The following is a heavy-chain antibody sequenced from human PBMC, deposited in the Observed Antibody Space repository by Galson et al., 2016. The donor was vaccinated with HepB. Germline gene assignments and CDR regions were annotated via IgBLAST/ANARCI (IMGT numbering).Heavy chain of an antibody. D-gene: IGHD3-3*01. CDR3: AREGRGGGFL. CDR1: GFTFSSYA. Sequence: SLRLSCAASGFTFSSYALHWVRQAPGKGLEWVAVISDDGSKKYCADSVKGRFTISSDNSNNTLYRQMNSLRAEDTAVYYCAREGRGGGFLGGQGTLVTVSS. CDR2: ISDDGSKK. J-gene: IGHJ4*02. V-gene: IGHV3-30-3*01.